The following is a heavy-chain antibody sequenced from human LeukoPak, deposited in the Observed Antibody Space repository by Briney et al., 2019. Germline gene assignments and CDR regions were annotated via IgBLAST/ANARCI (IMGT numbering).Heavy chain of an antibody. CDR2: ISARGGST. D-gene: IGHD3-22*01. J-gene: IGHJ4*02. Sequence: GGSLRLSCAASGFTFSSYAMSWVRQAPGKGLEWVSAISARGGSTYYADSVKGRFSISRDNSKNTLYLQMDSLRAEDTAVYYCAKDYYYDSSGYYSGLDDYWGQGTLVTVSS. CDR1: GFTFSSYA. V-gene: IGHV3-23*01. CDR3: AKDYYYDSSGYYSGLDDY.